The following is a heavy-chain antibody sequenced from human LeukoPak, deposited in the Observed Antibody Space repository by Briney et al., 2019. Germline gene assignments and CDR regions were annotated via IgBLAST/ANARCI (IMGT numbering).Heavy chain of an antibody. D-gene: IGHD2-8*01. CDR1: GFTFSSYA. CDR2: ISGSGGST. Sequence: PGGSLRLSCAASGFTFSSYAMSWVRQAPGKGLEWVSAISGSGGSTYYADSVKGRFTISRDNSKNTLYLQMNSLRAEDTAVYYCAKDPIMVYAPKVGFDYWGQGTLVTVSS. V-gene: IGHV3-23*01. J-gene: IGHJ4*02. CDR3: AKDPIMVYAPKVGFDY.